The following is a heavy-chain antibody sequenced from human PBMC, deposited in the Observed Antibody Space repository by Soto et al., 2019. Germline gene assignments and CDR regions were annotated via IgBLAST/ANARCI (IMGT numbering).Heavy chain of an antibody. V-gene: IGHV1-46*03. D-gene: IGHD5-12*01. CDR1: GYTFSHYH. J-gene: IGHJ4*02. CDR2: LRLGGQAT. CDR3: TRGPFSGYDSYFDY. Sequence: QVQLVQSGAEVKKPGASVRISCQASGYTFSHYHINWVRQAPGHGPEWIGILRLGGQATTDSQKFQGRVTMTSDTSTATVYMELSSLRSDDTAVYYCTRGPFSGYDSYFDYWGQGTLITVSS.